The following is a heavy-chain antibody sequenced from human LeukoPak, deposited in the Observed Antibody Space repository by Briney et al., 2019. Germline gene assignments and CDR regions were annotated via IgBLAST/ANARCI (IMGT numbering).Heavy chain of an antibody. Sequence: PSETLSLTCTVSGGSISSYYWSWIRQPPGKGLEWIGYIYYSGSTNYNPSLKSRVTISVDTSKNQFSLKLSSVTAADTAVYYCARYRYSYGPFDYWGQGTLVTVSS. CDR1: GGSISSYY. V-gene: IGHV4-59*01. CDR3: ARYRYSYGPFDY. D-gene: IGHD5-18*01. CDR2: IYYSGST. J-gene: IGHJ4*02.